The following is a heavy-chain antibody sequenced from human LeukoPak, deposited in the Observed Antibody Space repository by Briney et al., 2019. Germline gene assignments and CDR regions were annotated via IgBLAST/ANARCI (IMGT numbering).Heavy chain of an antibody. J-gene: IGHJ6*03. V-gene: IGHV3-48*01. D-gene: IGHD6-13*01. CDR1: GFTFSNYN. CDR3: ARHSSSWLGYYYYYMDV. Sequence: GGSLRLSCAASGFTFSNYNMNWVRQAPGKGLEWISYITSNSLTIYQADSVKGRFTISRDNAKNSLYLQMNSLRAEDTAVYYCARHSSSWLGYYYYYMDVWGKGTTVTVSS. CDR2: ITSNSLTI.